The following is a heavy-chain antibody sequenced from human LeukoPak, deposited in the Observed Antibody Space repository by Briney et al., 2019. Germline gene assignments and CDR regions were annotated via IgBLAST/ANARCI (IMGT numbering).Heavy chain of an antibody. V-gene: IGHV3-30*03. CDR3: ARGFGSAYDILTGNTPVDY. CDR2: ISYEGSDK. Sequence: GGSLRLSCAASGFTFSSYAMSWVRQAPGKGLEWVAVISYEGSDKYYADSVKGRFTISRDNSKNMVYLQMNSLRAEDTAVYYCARGFGSAYDILTGNTPVDYWGQGTLVTVSS. CDR1: GFTFSSYA. J-gene: IGHJ4*02. D-gene: IGHD3-9*01.